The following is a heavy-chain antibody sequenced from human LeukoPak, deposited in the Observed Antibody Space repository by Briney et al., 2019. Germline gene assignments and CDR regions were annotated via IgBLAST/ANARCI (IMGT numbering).Heavy chain of an antibody. CDR3: AKVDGMITFGGVIGY. Sequence: GGSLRLSCAASGFTFSSYAMSWVRQAPGKGLEWVSAISGSGGSTYYADSVKGRFTISRDNSKNTLCLQMNSLRAEDTAVYYCAKVDGMITFGGVIGYWGQGTLVTVSS. CDR2: ISGSGGST. J-gene: IGHJ4*02. V-gene: IGHV3-23*01. CDR1: GFTFSSYA. D-gene: IGHD3-16*01.